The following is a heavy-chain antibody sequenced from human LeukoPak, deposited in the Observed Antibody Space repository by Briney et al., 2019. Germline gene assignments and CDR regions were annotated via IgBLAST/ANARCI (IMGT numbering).Heavy chain of an antibody. Sequence: ASVKVSCKASGYTFTSYDINWVRQATGQGLEWMGWMNPNSGNTGYAQKFQGRVTMTRNTSISTAYMELSSLRSEDTAVYYCARVTPITMVRGVRDSDAFDIWGQGTMVTVSS. D-gene: IGHD3-10*01. V-gene: IGHV1-8*01. CDR3: ARVTPITMVRGVRDSDAFDI. CDR1: GYTFTSYD. CDR2: MNPNSGNT. J-gene: IGHJ3*02.